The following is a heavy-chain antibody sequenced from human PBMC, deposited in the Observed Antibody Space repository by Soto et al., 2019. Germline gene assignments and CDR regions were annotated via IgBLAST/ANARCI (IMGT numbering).Heavy chain of an antibody. CDR3: ARAQRAAGTWVY. J-gene: IGHJ4*02. CDR1: GFTFSSYW. CDR2: INSDGSST. D-gene: IGHD6-13*01. Sequence: GGSLRLSCAASGFTFSSYWMHWVRQAPGKGLVWVSRINSDGSSTTYADSVKGRFTISRDNAKNTLYLQMNSLRAEDTAVYYCARAQRAAGTWVYWGQGTLVTVSS. V-gene: IGHV3-74*01.